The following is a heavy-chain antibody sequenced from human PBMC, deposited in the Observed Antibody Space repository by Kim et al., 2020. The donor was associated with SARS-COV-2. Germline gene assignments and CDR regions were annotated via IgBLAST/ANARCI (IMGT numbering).Heavy chain of an antibody. J-gene: IGHJ6*02. V-gene: IGHV3-23*01. D-gene: IGHD4-17*01. CDR1: GFTFSSYA. Sequence: GGSLRLSCAASGFTFSSYAMSWVRQAPGKGLEWVSAISGSGGSTYYADSVKGRFTISRDNSKNTLYLQMNSLRAEDTAVYYCAKDQDRLYGDYARGGMDVWGQGTTVTVSS. CDR3: AKDQDRLYGDYARGGMDV. CDR2: ISGSGGST.